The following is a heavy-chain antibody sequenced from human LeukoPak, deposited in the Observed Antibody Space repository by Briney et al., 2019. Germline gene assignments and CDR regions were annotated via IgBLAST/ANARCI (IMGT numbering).Heavy chain of an antibody. D-gene: IGHD3-3*01. CDR2: IYYSGST. V-gene: IGHV4-59*01. Sequence: SETLSLTCTVSGDSIRNYYWNWVRQPPGKGREWIGFIYYSGSTNYNPSLKSRVTILIDTSKNQFSLRLSSVTAADTALYYCARVLDFWSGYGIDYWGQGTLVTVSS. CDR3: ARVLDFWSGYGIDY. J-gene: IGHJ4*02. CDR1: GDSIRNYY.